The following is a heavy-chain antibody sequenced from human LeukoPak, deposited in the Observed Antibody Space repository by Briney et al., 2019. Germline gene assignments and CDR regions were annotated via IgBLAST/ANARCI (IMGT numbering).Heavy chain of an antibody. CDR1: GFTFSSYE. D-gene: IGHD3-22*01. CDR3: ARDGGTRLKYSFGYGDF. CDR2: ISSSGDSI. J-gene: IGHJ4*02. Sequence: GGSLRLSCAASGFTFSSYEMNWVRQAPGKGLEWVSYISSSGDSIHYADSVKGRFTISRDNAKNSLYLQMNSLRAEDTAVYYCARDGGTRLKYSFGYGDFWGQGTLVTVSS. V-gene: IGHV3-48*03.